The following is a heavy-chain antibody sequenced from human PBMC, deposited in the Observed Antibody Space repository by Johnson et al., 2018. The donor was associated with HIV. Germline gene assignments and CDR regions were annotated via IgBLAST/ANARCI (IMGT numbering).Heavy chain of an antibody. V-gene: IGHV3-30*04. CDR3: ARCQRGYSFSDAFDI. CDR2: ISYDGSNK. CDR1: GFTFSSYA. J-gene: IGHJ3*02. Sequence: QVQLVESGGGVVQPGGSLRLSCAASGFTFSSYAVYWVRQAPGKGLEWVALISYDGSNKYYADSVKGRFTISRDNSKNTLYLQMNSLRPEDTAVYYCARCQRGYSFSDAFDIWGQGTLVTVSS. D-gene: IGHD5-18*01.